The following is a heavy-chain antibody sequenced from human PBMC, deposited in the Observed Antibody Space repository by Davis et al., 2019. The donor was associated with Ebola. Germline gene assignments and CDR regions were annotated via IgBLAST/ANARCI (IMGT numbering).Heavy chain of an antibody. Sequence: PGGSLRLSCAASGFTFSSYAMSWVRQAPGKGLEWVSAISGSGGSTYYADSVKGRFTISRDNSKNTLYLQMNSLRAEDTAVYYCARRQSPLWFGELGFEGGFDPWGQGTLVTVSS. CDR3: ARRQSPLWFGELGFEGGFDP. CDR1: GFTFSSYA. V-gene: IGHV3-23*01. D-gene: IGHD3-10*01. J-gene: IGHJ5*02. CDR2: ISGSGGST.